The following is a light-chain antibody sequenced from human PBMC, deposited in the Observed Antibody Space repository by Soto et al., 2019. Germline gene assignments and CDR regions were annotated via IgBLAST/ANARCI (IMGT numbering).Light chain of an antibody. Sequence: QSVLSQPPSASGTPGQRVTSACSGSSFNIGSNTVSWYQQSPGTAPKLLIYFNIQRPSGVPDRFSGSKSGTSASLAISGLQSEDEADYYCAAWDDSLNGYVFGTGTKVTV. J-gene: IGLJ1*01. CDR1: SFNIGSNT. V-gene: IGLV1-44*01. CDR2: FNI. CDR3: AAWDDSLNGYV.